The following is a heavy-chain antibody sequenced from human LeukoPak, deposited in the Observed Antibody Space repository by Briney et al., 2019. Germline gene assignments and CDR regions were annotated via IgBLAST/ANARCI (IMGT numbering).Heavy chain of an antibody. V-gene: IGHV3-23*01. CDR1: GFTFRSYA. Sequence: GGSLRLSXAASGFTFRSYAMSWVRQAPGKGLEWVSAISGSGGSTYYADSVKGRYTISRDNSKNTLYLQMNSLRAEDTAVYYCAKELEDIVVVVAAAGYFDYWGQGTLVTVSS. CDR3: AKELEDIVVVVAAAGYFDY. J-gene: IGHJ4*02. D-gene: IGHD2-15*01. CDR2: ISGSGGST.